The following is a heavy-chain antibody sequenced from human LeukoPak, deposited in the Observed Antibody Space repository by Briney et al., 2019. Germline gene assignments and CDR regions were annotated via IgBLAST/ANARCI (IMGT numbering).Heavy chain of an antibody. D-gene: IGHD2-15*01. V-gene: IGHV3-23*01. CDR2: ISASGGST. CDR3: AKADRVASAATLDY. CDR1: GFTFSSSA. J-gene: IGHJ4*02. Sequence: GGSLRLSCAASGFTFSSSAMSWVRQVPGKGLEWVSGISASGGSTYYADSVRGRFTISRDNSKNTLFLQMHSLRAEDTAVYYCAKADRVASAATLDYWGQGTLVTVSS.